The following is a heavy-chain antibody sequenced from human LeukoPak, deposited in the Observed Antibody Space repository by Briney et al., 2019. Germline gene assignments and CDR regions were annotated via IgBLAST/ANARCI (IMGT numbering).Heavy chain of an antibody. V-gene: IGHV4-39*01. CDR2: IYYSGST. CDR1: GGSFSNYY. J-gene: IGHJ5*02. D-gene: IGHD6-13*01. CDR3: ARPHRAGWFDP. Sequence: KPSETLSLTCAVYGGSFSNYYWGWIRQPPGKGLEWIGSIYYSGSTYYNPSLKSRVTISVDTSKNQFSLKLSSVTAADTAVYYCARPHRAGWFDPWGQGTLVTVSS.